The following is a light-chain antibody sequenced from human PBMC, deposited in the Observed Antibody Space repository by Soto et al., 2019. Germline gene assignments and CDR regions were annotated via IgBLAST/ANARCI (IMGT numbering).Light chain of an antibody. CDR1: QSVSSSY. V-gene: IGKV3D-20*01. J-gene: IGKJ2*01. Sequence: EIVFTQSPSTLSLSPVERATLACGASQSVSSSYLAWYQQKPGLAPRLLIYDASSRATGIPDRFSGSGSGTAFTLTISRLEPEDFAVYYCQQYGSSPRYTFGQGTKLEIK. CDR2: DAS. CDR3: QQYGSSPRYT.